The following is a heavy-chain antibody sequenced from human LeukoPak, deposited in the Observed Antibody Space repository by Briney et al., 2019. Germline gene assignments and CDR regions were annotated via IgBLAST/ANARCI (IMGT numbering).Heavy chain of an antibody. V-gene: IGHV3-64*01. CDR1: GFTFSSYA. CDR3: ARAIHSSGYPPVDY. D-gene: IGHD3-22*01. CDR2: ISSDGGST. Sequence: GGSLRLSCAASGFTFSSYAMHWVRQAPGKGLEFVSAISSDGGSTFYANSVKGRFTISRDNSKNTLYFQMGGLRPEDMAVYYCARAIHSSGYPPVDYWGQGTLVTVSS. J-gene: IGHJ4*02.